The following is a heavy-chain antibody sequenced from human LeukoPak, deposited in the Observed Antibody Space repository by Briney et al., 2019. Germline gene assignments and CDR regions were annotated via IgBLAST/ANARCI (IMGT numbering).Heavy chain of an antibody. Sequence: PGGSLRLSCAASGFTFSSYAMHWVRQAPGKGLEWVAVISYDGSNKYYADSVKGRFTISRDNSENTLYLQMNSLRAEDTAVYYCARDPRNFDWSAYGGNWFDPWGQGTLVTVSS. CDR1: GFTFSSYA. CDR2: ISYDGSNK. V-gene: IGHV3-30*01. D-gene: IGHD3-9*01. CDR3: ARDPRNFDWSAYGGNWFDP. J-gene: IGHJ5*02.